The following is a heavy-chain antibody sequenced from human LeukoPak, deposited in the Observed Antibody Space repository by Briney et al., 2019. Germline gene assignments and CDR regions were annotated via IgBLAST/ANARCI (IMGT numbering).Heavy chain of an antibody. CDR2: IYYSGTT. Sequence: PSETLSLTCAVSSGSIGSYYWSWLRQPPGRGLEWIGYIYYSGTTNYNPSLKSRVTISVDTSKNQFSLKLTSVTAADTAVYYCAREDPQTTVPEGLDVWGQGTTVTVSS. V-gene: IGHV4-59*01. CDR3: AREDPQTTVPEGLDV. CDR1: SGSIGSYY. J-gene: IGHJ6*02. D-gene: IGHD4-17*01.